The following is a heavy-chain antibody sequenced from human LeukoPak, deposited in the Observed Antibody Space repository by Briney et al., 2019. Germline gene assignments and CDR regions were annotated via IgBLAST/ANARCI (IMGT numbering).Heavy chain of an antibody. CDR2: VFYNGST. CDR3: ASERGYRGYTFDY. J-gene: IGHJ4*02. CDR1: GGSISYYF. V-gene: IGHV4-59*01. Sequence: NSSETLSLTCNASGGSISYYFWSWIRQPPGKGLEWVGYVFYNGSTNYNPSLKSRVTISIDTSRIRFSLRLSSVTAADTARYYCASERGYRGYTFDYWGQGNMVTVSS. D-gene: IGHD5-12*01.